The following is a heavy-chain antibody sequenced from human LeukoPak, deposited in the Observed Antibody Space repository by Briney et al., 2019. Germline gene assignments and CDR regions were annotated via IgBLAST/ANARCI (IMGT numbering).Heavy chain of an antibody. CDR2: INPNSGGT. V-gene: IGHV1-2*02. Sequence: EASVKVSCKASEYTFTGYYMHWVRQAPGQGLEWMGWINPNSGGTNYAQKLQGRVTMTRDTSISTVYMELTRLRSDDTAVYYCARDPLYGSGTYFFDYWGQGTLVTVSS. D-gene: IGHD3-10*01. J-gene: IGHJ4*02. CDR3: ARDPLYGSGTYFFDY. CDR1: EYTFTGYY.